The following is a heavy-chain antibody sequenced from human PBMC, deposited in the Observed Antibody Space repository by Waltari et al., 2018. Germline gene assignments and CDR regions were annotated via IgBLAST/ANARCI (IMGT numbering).Heavy chain of an antibody. V-gene: IGHV4-4*02. Sequence: QMKLQQPGPGLLTFSEALFFSCSGSGDSARNHYWWSWVRQPPGKGLEWIGQIHGTGKTNYNPSLESRVTVSMDTSNNPFSLRVTSPTAADTAVYFCARDRGRGLYLDSWGQGTLVTVS. D-gene: IGHD1-26*01. CDR2: IHGTGKT. J-gene: IGHJ4*02. CDR1: GDSARNHYW. CDR3: ARDRGRGLYLDS.